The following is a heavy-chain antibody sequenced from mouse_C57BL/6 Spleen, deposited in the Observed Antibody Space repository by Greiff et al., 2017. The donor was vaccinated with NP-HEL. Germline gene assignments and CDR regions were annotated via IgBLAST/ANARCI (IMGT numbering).Heavy chain of an antibody. V-gene: IGHV1-59*01. J-gene: IGHJ2*01. CDR3: ARSSLCYYGSSYLYYFDY. CDR1: GYTFTSYW. D-gene: IGHD1-1*01. CDR2: IDPSDSYT. Sequence: QVQLQQPGAELVRPGTSVKLSCKASGYTFTSYWMHWVKQRPGQGLEWIGVIDPSDSYTNYNQKFKGKATLTVDTSSSTAYMQLSSLTSEDSAVYYCARSSLCYYGSSYLYYFDYWGQGTTLTVSS.